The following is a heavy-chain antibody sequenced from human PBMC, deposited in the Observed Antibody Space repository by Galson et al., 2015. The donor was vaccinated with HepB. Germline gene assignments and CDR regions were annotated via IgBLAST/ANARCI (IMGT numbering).Heavy chain of an antibody. Sequence: SVKVSCKVSGYTLTELSMHWVRQAPGKGLEWMGGFDPEDGETIYAQKFQGRVTMTEDTSTDTAYMELSSLRSEDTAVYYCATEWDYDSSGYPSFDYWGQGTLVTVSS. V-gene: IGHV1-24*01. D-gene: IGHD3-22*01. CDR1: GYTLTELS. J-gene: IGHJ4*02. CDR3: ATEWDYDSSGYPSFDY. CDR2: FDPEDGET.